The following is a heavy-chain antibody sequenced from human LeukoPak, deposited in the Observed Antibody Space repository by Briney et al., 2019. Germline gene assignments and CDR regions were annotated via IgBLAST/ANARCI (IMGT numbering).Heavy chain of an antibody. CDR3: ARYEYTSGQMFDY. D-gene: IGHD6-19*01. CDR2: IDSSSSTI. J-gene: IGHJ4*02. Sequence: GGSLRLSCAASGFTFSSYSMNWVRQAPGKGLEWVSYIDSSSSTIYYAGSVKGRFTISRDNAKNSLYLQMNSLRDEDAAVYYCARYEYTSGQMFDYWGQGTLVTVSS. CDR1: GFTFSSYS. V-gene: IGHV3-48*02.